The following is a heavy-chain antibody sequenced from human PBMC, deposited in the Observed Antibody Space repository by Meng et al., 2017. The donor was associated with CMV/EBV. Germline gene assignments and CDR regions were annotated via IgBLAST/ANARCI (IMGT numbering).Heavy chain of an antibody. CDR2: INPSGGST. V-gene: IGHV1-46*01. D-gene: IGHD3-10*01. CDR3: ARDRGMVRGALVDY. Sequence: GTGIGPCKGTGYTHTIYYIHWVRQAPGQGLEWMGIINPSGGSTSYALKFQGRVTMTRDTSTSTVYMELSSLRSEDTDVYYSARDRGMVRGALVDYWGQGTLVTVSS. CDR1: GYTHTIYY. J-gene: IGHJ4*02.